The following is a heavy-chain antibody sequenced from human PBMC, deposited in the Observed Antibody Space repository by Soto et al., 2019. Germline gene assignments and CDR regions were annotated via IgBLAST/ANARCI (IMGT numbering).Heavy chain of an antibody. V-gene: IGHV4-31*03. CDR1: GGSISSGGYY. CDR2: IYYSGST. J-gene: IGHJ3*02. CDR3: ARDLHGSGSYYPDAFDI. Sequence: QVQLQESGPGLVKPSQTLSLTCTVSGGSISSGGYYWSWIRQHPGKGLEWIGYIYYSGSTYYNPSLKSRVTISVDTSKNQFSLKLSSVTAADTAVYYCARDLHGSGSYYPDAFDIWGQGTMVTVSS. D-gene: IGHD3-10*01.